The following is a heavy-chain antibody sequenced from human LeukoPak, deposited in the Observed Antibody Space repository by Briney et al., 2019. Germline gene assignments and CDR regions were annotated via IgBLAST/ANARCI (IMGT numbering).Heavy chain of an antibody. Sequence: GGSLRLSCAASGFTFSDYAMSWVRQAPEKGLEWVSAISGSGGSTYYADSVKGRFTISRDNSKNTLYLQMNSLGAEDTAVYYCAKRIAAAGTYYGMDVWGQGTTVTVSS. V-gene: IGHV3-23*01. CDR1: GFTFSDYA. CDR3: AKRIAAAGTYYGMDV. CDR2: ISGSGGST. D-gene: IGHD6-13*01. J-gene: IGHJ6*02.